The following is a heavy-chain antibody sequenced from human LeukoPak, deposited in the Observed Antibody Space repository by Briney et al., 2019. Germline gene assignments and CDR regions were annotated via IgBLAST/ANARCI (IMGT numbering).Heavy chain of an antibody. D-gene: IGHD3-22*01. V-gene: IGHV1-18*01. Sequence: ASVKVSCKASGYTFTSYGISWVRQAPGQGLEWMGWISAYSGNTNYAQKLQGRVTMTTDTSTSTAYMELRSLRSDDTAVYYSARDPALIDSSGYCYVRLFDYWGQGTLVTVSS. J-gene: IGHJ4*02. CDR1: GYTFTSYG. CDR3: ARDPALIDSSGYCYVRLFDY. CDR2: ISAYSGNT.